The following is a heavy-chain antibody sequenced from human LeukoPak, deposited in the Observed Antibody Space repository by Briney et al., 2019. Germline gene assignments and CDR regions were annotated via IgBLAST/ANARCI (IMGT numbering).Heavy chain of an antibody. D-gene: IGHD2-15*01. CDR1: GGSISSYY. Sequence: SETLSLTCTVSGGSISSYYWSWIRQPPGKGLEWIGYIYYSGSTNYNPSLKSRVTISVDTSKNQSSLKLSSVTAANTAVYYCARSYCSGGGCYWFDPWGQGTLVTVSS. J-gene: IGHJ5*02. V-gene: IGHV4-59*08. CDR2: IYYSGST. CDR3: ARSYCSGGGCYWFDP.